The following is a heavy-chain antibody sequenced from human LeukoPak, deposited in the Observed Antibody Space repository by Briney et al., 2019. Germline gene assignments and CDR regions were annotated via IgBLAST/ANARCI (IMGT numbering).Heavy chain of an antibody. CDR1: GFTFSSYA. CDR2: ISGGGGST. V-gene: IGHV3-23*01. Sequence: GGSLRLSCATSGFTFSSYAMSWVRQAPGKGLEWVSSISGGGGSTYYADSVKGRITISRDNSKNTLYLQMNSLRAEDTAVYYCAKALRGGDYYDSSGYYPDDYWGQGTLVTVSS. CDR3: AKALRGGDYYDSSGYYPDDY. D-gene: IGHD3-22*01. J-gene: IGHJ4*02.